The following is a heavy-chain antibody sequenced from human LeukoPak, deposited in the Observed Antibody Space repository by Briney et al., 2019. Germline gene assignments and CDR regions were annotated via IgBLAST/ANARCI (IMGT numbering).Heavy chain of an antibody. Sequence: GGSLRLPCVAPGFTFITFGMHWVRQAPGKGLEWVAAIWDDGSNKYYADSVKGRFTISRDNSKNTLYLQMNSLRVEDTAVYYCARDLDPYAMDVWGQGTTVTVSS. CDR1: GFTFITFG. D-gene: IGHD3-16*01. CDR2: IWDDGSNK. V-gene: IGHV3-33*01. J-gene: IGHJ6*02. CDR3: ARDLDPYAMDV.